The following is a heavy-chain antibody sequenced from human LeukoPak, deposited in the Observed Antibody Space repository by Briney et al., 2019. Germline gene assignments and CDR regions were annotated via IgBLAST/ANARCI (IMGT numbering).Heavy chain of an antibody. CDR1: GFTFSSYA. D-gene: IGHD4-11*01. CDR3: ARDRDYRPSFFDY. CDR2: ISYDGSNK. Sequence: PGGSLRLSCAASGFTFSSYAMHWVRQAPGKGLEWVAVISYDGSNKYHADSVKGRFTISRDNSKNTLYLQMNSLRAEDTAVYYCARDRDYRPSFFDYWGQGTLVTVSS. J-gene: IGHJ4*02. V-gene: IGHV3-30-3*01.